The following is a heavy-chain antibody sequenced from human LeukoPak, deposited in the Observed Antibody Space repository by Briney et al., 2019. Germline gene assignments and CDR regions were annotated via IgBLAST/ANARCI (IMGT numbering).Heavy chain of an antibody. D-gene: IGHD6-13*01. CDR2: ISSYNVNT. V-gene: IGHV1-18*01. CDR1: GYTFTYHG. J-gene: IGHJ4*02. Sequence: VASVKVSCKASGYTFTYHGFSWVRQAPGQGLEWMGWISSYNVNTNYLEKFQGRLTMTTDTSTSTTYMELRSLTSDDTAVYYCARDRASAGTGGAYWGQGSLVTVSS. CDR3: ARDRASAGTGGAY.